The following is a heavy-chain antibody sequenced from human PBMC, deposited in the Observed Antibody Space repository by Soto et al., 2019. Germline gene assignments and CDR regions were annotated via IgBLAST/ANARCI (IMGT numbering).Heavy chain of an antibody. CDR2: VYYTGIA. CDR1: GGSLTSYY. CDR3: AIRIVSTETFDY. J-gene: IGHJ4*02. Sequence: QVQLQESGPGLVKPSETLSLTCTVSGGSLTSYYWSWIRQPPGKGLEWIGFVYYTGIARYNPSLKSRVTISVDTSNNQFSLKLTSVTAADTAIYYCAIRIVSTETFDYWGQGTLVTVSS. V-gene: IGHV4-59*08. D-gene: IGHD5-12*01.